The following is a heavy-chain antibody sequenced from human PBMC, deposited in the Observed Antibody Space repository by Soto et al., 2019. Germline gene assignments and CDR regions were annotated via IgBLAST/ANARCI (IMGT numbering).Heavy chain of an antibody. CDR2: IIPILGIA. D-gene: IGHD1-1*01. CDR1: GGTFSSYT. CDR3: ASLEPGRALNYCFDP. J-gene: IGHJ5*02. V-gene: IGHV1-69*02. Sequence: QVQLVQSGAEVKKPGSSVKVSCKASGGTFSSYTISWVRQAPGQGLEWMGRIIPILGIANYAQKFQGRVTITADKSTSTSSMELSILRSEDSAVYYCASLEPGRALNYCFDPWGQGTLVTVSS.